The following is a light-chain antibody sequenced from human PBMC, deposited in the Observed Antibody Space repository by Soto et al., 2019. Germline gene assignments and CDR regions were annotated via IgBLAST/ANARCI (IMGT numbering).Light chain of an antibody. CDR2: GAS. Sequence: EIVMTQSPATLSVSPGERATLSCRASQTVSSNLAWYQQKPGQAPRLLIHGASTSAAGIPARFSGSGSGTEFTLTISSLQSEDFAVYYCQQYNDWPPFPVGPGTRVDIK. CDR3: QQYNDWPPFP. J-gene: IGKJ3*01. V-gene: IGKV3-15*01. CDR1: QTVSSN.